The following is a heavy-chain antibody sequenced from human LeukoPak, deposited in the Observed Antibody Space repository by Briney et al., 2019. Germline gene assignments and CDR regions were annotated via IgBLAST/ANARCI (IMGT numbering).Heavy chain of an antibody. CDR3: TRVNLRGSQYNWFDP. V-gene: IGHV1-69*08. CDR1: GGTFRSHI. CDR2: ITPIIESA. J-gene: IGHJ5*02. Sequence: GASVKVSCKTSGGTFRSHIFSWVRQAPGQGLEWMGRITPIIESAKYAQKFRDRLTITADTSTGTAYMELSSLTPEDTALYYCTRVNLRGSQYNWFDPWGQGTLVIVSS. D-gene: IGHD1-26*01.